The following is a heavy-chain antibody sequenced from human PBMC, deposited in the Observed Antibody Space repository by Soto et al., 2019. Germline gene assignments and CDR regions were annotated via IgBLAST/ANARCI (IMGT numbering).Heavy chain of an antibody. V-gene: IGHV3-23*01. J-gene: IGHJ4*02. CDR1: GFTFSSYA. Sequence: GGSLRLSCAASGFTFSSYAMSWVRQAPGKGLEWVSAISGSGGSTYYADSVKGRFTISRDNSKNTLYLQMNSLRAEDTAVYYCAKDRGTIFGVGIILPTHPFDFWGQGPLVSVSS. CDR3: AKDRGTIFGVGIILPTHPFDF. CDR2: ISGSGGST. D-gene: IGHD3-3*01.